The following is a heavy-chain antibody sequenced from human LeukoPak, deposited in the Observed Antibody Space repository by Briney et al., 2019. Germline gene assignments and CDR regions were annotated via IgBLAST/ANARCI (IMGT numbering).Heavy chain of an antibody. CDR1: GFPFSSYW. CDR2: IKYDGSEQ. V-gene: IGHV3-7*03. Sequence: GGSLRLSCVASGFPFSSYWMTWVRQAPGKGPEWVANIKYDGSEQYYVDSVKGRFSISRDNTKNLPYLQMNSLRVEDTAVYYCARDYGWSFANWGQGTLVTVSS. J-gene: IGHJ4*02. D-gene: IGHD3-10*01. CDR3: ARDYGWSFAN.